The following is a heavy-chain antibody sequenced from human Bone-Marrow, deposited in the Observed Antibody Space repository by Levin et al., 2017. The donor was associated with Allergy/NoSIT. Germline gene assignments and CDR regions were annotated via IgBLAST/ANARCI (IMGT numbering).Heavy chain of an antibody. CDR2: VNSDGTST. CDR1: GFDFGRHW. J-gene: IGHJ5*02. Sequence: PGGSLRLSCVASGFDFGRHWMNWVRQAPGKGLVWVSRVNSDGTSTGYADSVQGRFTISRDNAKNTLFLQLNSLTAEDTGVYYCIRDRDTSGLYRPTSWGLGTMVTVSS. V-gene: IGHV3-74*01. D-gene: IGHD3-22*01. CDR3: IRDRDTSGLYRPTS.